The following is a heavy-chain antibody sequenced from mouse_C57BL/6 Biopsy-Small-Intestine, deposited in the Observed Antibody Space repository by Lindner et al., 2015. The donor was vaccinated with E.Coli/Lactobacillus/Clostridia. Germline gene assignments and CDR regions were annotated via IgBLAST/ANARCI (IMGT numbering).Heavy chain of an antibody. CDR2: IYPRSGNT. Sequence: VQLQESGAELARPGASVKLSCKASGYTFTSYGISWVKQRTGQGLEWNGEIYPRSGNTYYNEKFKGKATLTADKSSSTAYMELRSLTSEDSAVYFCARSREDSAMDYWGQGTSVTVSS. V-gene: IGHV1-81*01. CDR1: GYTFTSYG. CDR3: ARSREDSAMDY. J-gene: IGHJ4*01.